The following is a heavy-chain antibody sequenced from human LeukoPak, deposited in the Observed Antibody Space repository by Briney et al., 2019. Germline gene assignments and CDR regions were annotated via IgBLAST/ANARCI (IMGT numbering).Heavy chain of an antibody. D-gene: IGHD4-11*01. Sequence: ASVKVSCKASGYTFTGYYMHWVRQAPGQGLEWMGRINPNSGGTNYAQKFQGRVTMTRDTSISTAYMELSRLRSDDTAVYYCARYRIVTTPSYYYYGMDVWGQGTTVTVSS. CDR2: INPNSGGT. CDR1: GYTFTGYY. CDR3: ARYRIVTTPSYYYYGMDV. V-gene: IGHV1-2*06. J-gene: IGHJ6*02.